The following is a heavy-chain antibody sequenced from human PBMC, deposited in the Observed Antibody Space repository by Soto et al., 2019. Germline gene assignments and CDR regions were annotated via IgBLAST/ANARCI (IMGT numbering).Heavy chain of an antibody. CDR2: IIPIFGTT. CDR3: GSVGYCSSTNCLFYYYHYGMDV. J-gene: IGHJ6*02. V-gene: IGHV1-69*13. D-gene: IGHD2-2*03. CDR1: GGTFSSHA. Sequence: GASVKVSCKASGGTFSSHAISWVRQAPGRGLEWMGGIIPIFGTTNSAQNFRARVTITADESTSTAYMELSSLTSEDTAVYYCGSVGYCSSTNCLFYYYHYGMDVWGQGTTVTVSS.